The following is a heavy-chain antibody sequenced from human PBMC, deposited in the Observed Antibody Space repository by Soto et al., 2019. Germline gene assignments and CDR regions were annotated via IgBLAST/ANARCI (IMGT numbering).Heavy chain of an antibody. CDR2: ISGSGGST. CDR3: AKDSYYDFWSGYFGVPDYYYYYYMDA. J-gene: IGHJ6*03. D-gene: IGHD3-3*01. V-gene: IGHV3-23*01. CDR1: GFTFSSYA. Sequence: PGGSLRLSCAASGFTFSSYAMSWVRQAPGKGLEWVSAISGSGGSTYYADSVKGRFTISRDNSKNTLYLQMNSLRAEDTAVYYCAKDSYYDFWSGYFGVPDYYYYYYMDAWGKGTTVTVSS.